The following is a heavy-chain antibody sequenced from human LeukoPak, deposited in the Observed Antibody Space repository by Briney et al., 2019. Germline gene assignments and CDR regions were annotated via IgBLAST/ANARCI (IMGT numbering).Heavy chain of an antibody. CDR2: IVVGSGNT. J-gene: IGHJ4*02. Sequence: ASVKVSCKASGFTFSSSAMQWVLQARGQRLEWIGWIVVGSGNTNYAQKFQERVTITRDMSTSTAYMELSSLRSEDTAVYYCAARHGSGSYYNIWGQGTLVTVSS. CDR1: GFTFSSSA. CDR3: AARHGSGSYYNI. D-gene: IGHD3-10*01. V-gene: IGHV1-58*02.